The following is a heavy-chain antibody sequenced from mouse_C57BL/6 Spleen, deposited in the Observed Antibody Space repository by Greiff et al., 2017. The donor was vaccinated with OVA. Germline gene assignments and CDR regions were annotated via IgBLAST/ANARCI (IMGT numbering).Heavy chain of an antibody. CDR2: IHPNSGST. CDR3: ARPLLRSFAY. D-gene: IGHD1-1*01. V-gene: IGHV1-64*01. CDR1: GYTFTSYW. Sequence: VQLQQPGAELVKPGASVKLSCKASGYTFTSYWMHWVKQRPGQGLEWIGMIHPNSGSTNYNEKFKSMATLTVDKSSSTAYMQLSSLTSEDSAVYYCARPLLRSFAYWGQGTLVTVSA. J-gene: IGHJ3*01.